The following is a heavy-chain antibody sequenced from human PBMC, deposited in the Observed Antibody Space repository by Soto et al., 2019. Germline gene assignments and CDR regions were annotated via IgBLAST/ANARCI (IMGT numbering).Heavy chain of an antibody. V-gene: IGHV3-23*01. Sequence: PGGSLRLSCAASGFPFGENAMSWVRQAPGKGLEWVSGISDSGATTYYADSVRGRFTISRDNSKNTLYQQMKSLRAEDSASYYCAKEDTSSGSLDYWGQGALVTVSS. CDR3: AKEDTSSGSLDY. D-gene: IGHD6-19*01. CDR1: GFPFGENA. CDR2: ISDSGATT. J-gene: IGHJ4*02.